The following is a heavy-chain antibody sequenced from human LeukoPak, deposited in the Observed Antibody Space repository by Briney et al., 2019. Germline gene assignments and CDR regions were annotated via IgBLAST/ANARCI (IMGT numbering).Heavy chain of an antibody. CDR3: ARAEQHLNWSDP. CDR2: IYYSGST. Sequence: SETLSLTCTVSGGSISSSSYYWGWIRQPPGKGLEWIGSIYYSGSTYYNPSLKSRVTISVDTSKNQFSLKLSSVTAADTAVYYCARAEQHLNWSDPWGQGTLVTVSS. D-gene: IGHD1-26*01. CDR1: GGSISSSSYY. J-gene: IGHJ5*02. V-gene: IGHV4-39*07.